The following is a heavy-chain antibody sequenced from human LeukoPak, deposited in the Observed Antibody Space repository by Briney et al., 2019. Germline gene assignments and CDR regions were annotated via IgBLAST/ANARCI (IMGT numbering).Heavy chain of an antibody. CDR2: IDWDDDK. CDR1: GFSLSTSGTC. Sequence: ESGPALVKPTQTLTLTCTFSGFSLSTSGTCVSWIRQPPGKALEWLARIDWDDDKYYSTSLKTRLTISKDTSKNQVVLTMTNMDPVDTATYYCARIRVYYDSSGYYSNWFDPWGQGTLVTVSS. V-gene: IGHV2-70*11. CDR3: ARIRVYYDSSGYYSNWFDP. J-gene: IGHJ5*02. D-gene: IGHD3-22*01.